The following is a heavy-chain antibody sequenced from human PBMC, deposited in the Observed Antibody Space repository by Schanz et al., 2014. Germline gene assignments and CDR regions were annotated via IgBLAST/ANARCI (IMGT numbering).Heavy chain of an antibody. CDR2: ISYDGSNK. Sequence: QVQLVESGGGVVQPGRSLRLSCAASGFTFSSYAMHWVRQAPGKGLEWVAVISYDGSNKYYADSVKGRFTISRDNSKNTLYLQMNTLRAEDTAVYYCAIIGVMVAVAGTRADYWGQGTLVTVSS. CDR3: AIIGVMVAVAGTRADY. V-gene: IGHV3-30-3*01. J-gene: IGHJ4*02. D-gene: IGHD6-19*01. CDR1: GFTFSSYA.